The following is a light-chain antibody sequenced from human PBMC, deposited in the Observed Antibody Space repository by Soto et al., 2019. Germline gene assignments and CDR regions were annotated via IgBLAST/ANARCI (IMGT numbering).Light chain of an antibody. CDR3: SSYTSSTNYV. CDR1: SSDMGNYA. Sequence: QSVLTQPPSVSAAPGQKVTISCSGSSSDMGNYAVSWYQQHPGKAPKLIIYEVSYRPSGISNRFSGSKSGNTASLTISGLQAEDEADYYCSSYTSSTNYVFGTGTKVTVL. V-gene: IGLV2-14*01. J-gene: IGLJ1*01. CDR2: EVS.